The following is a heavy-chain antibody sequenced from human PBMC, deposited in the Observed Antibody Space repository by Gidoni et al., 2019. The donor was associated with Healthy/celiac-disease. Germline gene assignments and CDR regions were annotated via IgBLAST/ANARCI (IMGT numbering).Heavy chain of an antibody. CDR1: GFTFSSYA. D-gene: IGHD2-2*01. J-gene: IGHJ4*02. V-gene: IGHV3-23*01. Sequence: EVQLLESGGGLVQPGGSLRLSCAASGFTFSSYAMSWVRQAPGKGLEWVSAISGSGGSTYYADSVKGRFTISRDNSKNTLYLQMNSLRAEDTAVYYCAKPEDIVVVPAAPFDYWGQGTLVTVSS. CDR3: AKPEDIVVVPAAPFDY. CDR2: ISGSGGST.